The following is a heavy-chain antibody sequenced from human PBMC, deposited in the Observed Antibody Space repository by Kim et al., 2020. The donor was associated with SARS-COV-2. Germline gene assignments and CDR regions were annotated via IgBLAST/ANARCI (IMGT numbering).Heavy chain of an antibody. V-gene: IGHV3-48*02. CDR3: ARESGIAVVYYYYGMDV. CDR1: GFTFSSYS. D-gene: IGHD6-19*01. J-gene: IGHJ6*02. Sequence: GWSLRLSCAASGFTFSSYSMNWVRQAPGKGLEWVSYISSISSTIYYADSVKGRFTISRDNAKNSLYLQMNSLRDEDTAVYYCARESGIAVVYYYYGMDVWGQGTTVTVSS. CDR2: ISSISSTI.